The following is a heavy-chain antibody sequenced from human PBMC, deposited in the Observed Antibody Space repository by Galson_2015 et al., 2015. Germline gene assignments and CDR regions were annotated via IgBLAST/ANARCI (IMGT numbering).Heavy chain of an antibody. J-gene: IGHJ3*02. CDR3: ARPSRPGIAAAGQEAFDI. D-gene: IGHD6-13*01. V-gene: IGHV5-51*01. CDR2: IYPGDSDT. CDR1: GYSFTSYW. Sequence: QSGAEVKKPGESLKISCKGSGYSFTSYWIGWVRQMPGKGLEWMGIIYPGDSDTRYSPSFQGQVTISADKSISTAYLQWSSLKASDTAMYYCARPSRPGIAAAGQEAFDIWGEGTMVTV.